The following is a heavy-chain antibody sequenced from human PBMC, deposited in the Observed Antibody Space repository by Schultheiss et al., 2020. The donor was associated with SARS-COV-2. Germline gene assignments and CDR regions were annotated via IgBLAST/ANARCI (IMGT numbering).Heavy chain of an antibody. CDR1: GGTFSSYA. CDR3: ARVQFLVGHYDYRAFDI. D-gene: IGHD3-3*01. V-gene: IGHV1-69*13. Sequence: SVKVSCKASGGTFSSYAISWVRQAPGQGLEWMGGIIPIFGTANYAQKFQGRVTITADESTSTAYMELSSLRAEDTAVYYCARVQFLVGHYDYRAFDIWGQGTMVTVSS. J-gene: IGHJ3*02. CDR2: IIPIFGTA.